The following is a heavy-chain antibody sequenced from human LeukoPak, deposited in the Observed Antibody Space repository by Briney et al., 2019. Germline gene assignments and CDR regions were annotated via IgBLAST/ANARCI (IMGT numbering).Heavy chain of an antibody. J-gene: IGHJ4*02. CDR1: GFIFSNYG. Sequence: GGSLRLSCAASGFIFSNYGMHWVRQAPGKGLEWVAVIWYDGSKKYYADSVKGRFTISRDDSKNTLYLQMNSLRAEDTAVYYWARVYSSGWADFDYWGQGTLVTVSS. CDR2: IWYDGSKK. V-gene: IGHV3-33*01. D-gene: IGHD6-19*01. CDR3: ARVYSSGWADFDY.